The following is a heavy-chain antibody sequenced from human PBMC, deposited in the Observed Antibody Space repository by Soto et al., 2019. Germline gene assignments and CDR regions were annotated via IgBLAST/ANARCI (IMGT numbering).Heavy chain of an antibody. D-gene: IGHD1-1*01. J-gene: IGHJ4*02. Sequence: GGSLRLSCAVSGFSFTASEMHWVRQAPGKGLEWLSFIRSSDNSIYYADSVEGRFTISGDTAKNSVYLQMNNLRVEDTAVYYCASSGWGGTGIPYLDYWGQGTRVTVSS. CDR2: IRSSDNSI. V-gene: IGHV3-48*03. CDR1: GFSFTASE. CDR3: ASSGWGGTGIPYLDY.